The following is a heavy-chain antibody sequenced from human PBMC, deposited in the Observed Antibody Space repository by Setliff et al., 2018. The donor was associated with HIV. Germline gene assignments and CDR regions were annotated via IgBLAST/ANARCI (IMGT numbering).Heavy chain of an antibody. CDR3: VRGEREWLLGGGRTSFDY. V-gene: IGHV3-21*01. CDR2: INSSSNYI. J-gene: IGHJ4*01. D-gene: IGHD3-3*01. Sequence: PGGSLRLSCAASGFTFSSYSMTWVRQAPGKGLEWVASINSSSNYIYYADSVKGRFTISRDNSKNTLYLEMNSLRAEDTAVYYCVRGEREWLLGGGRTSFDYWGHGTLVTVSS. CDR1: GFTFSSYS.